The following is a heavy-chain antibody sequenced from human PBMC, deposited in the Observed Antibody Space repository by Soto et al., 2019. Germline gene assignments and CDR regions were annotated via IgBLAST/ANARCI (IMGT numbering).Heavy chain of an antibody. J-gene: IGHJ3*02. CDR3: ARDGHSSGWNPDAFDI. D-gene: IGHD6-19*01. Sequence: GGSLRLSCAASGFTFSSYSMNWVRQAPGKGLEWVSFSSSSSNYIYYADSVKGRFTISRDNAKNSLYLQMNTLGADDTAVYYCARDGHSSGWNPDAFDIWGQGTMVTVSS. CDR1: GFTFSSYS. CDR2: SSSSSNYI. V-gene: IGHV3-21*01.